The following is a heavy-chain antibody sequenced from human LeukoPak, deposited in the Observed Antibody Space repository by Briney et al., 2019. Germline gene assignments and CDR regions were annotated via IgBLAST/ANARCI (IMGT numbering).Heavy chain of an antibody. CDR1: GGSISSSSYY. V-gene: IGHV4-39*07. J-gene: IGHJ6*02. Sequence: KASETLSLTCTVSGGSISSSSYYWGWIRQPPGKGLEWIGSIYYSGSTYYNPSLKSRVTISVDTSKNQFSLKLSSVTAADTAVYYCARRAVFSYDSSGYYYLWGTTNYGMDVWGQGTTVTVSS. CDR2: IYYSGST. D-gene: IGHD3-22*01. CDR3: ARRAVFSYDSSGYYYLWGTTNYGMDV.